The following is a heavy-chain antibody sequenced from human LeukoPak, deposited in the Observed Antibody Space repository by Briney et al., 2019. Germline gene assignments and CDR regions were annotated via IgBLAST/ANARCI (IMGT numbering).Heavy chain of an antibody. V-gene: IGHV1-2*02. CDR3: ARTYYDILTAPGDYYYYYMDV. D-gene: IGHD3-9*01. J-gene: IGHJ6*03. CDR1: GYTFTGYY. Sequence: ASVKVSCKASGYTFTGYYMHWVRQAPGQGLEWMGWINPNSGGTNYAQKFQGRVTMTRDTSISTAYMELSRLRSDDTAVYYCARTYYDILTAPGDYYYYYMDVWGKGTTVTVSS. CDR2: INPNSGGT.